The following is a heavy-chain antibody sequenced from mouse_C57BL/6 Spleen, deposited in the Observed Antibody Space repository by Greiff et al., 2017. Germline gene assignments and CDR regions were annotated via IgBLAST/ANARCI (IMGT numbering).Heavy chain of an antibody. Sequence: VQLQQSGAELVRPGTSVKVSCKASGYAFTNYLIEWVKQRPGQGLEWIGVINPGSGGTNYNEKFKGKATLTADKSSSTAYMQRSSLTSEDSAVYFCARFSSSYAMDYWGQGTSVTVSS. CDR1: GYAFTNYL. D-gene: IGHD1-1*01. CDR2: INPGSGGT. V-gene: IGHV1-54*01. J-gene: IGHJ4*01. CDR3: ARFSSSYAMDY.